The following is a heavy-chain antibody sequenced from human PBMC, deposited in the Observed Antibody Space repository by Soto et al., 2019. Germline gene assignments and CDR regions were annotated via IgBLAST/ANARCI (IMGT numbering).Heavy chain of an antibody. CDR3: ARGGGYDYYYYGMDV. Sequence: AGGSLRLSCAVSGFSLGTYGMTWVRQAPGKGLEWVSSISGSGHTTYYADSVKGRFTISRDNSKNTLYLQMNSLRAEDTAVYYCARGGGYDYYYYGMDVWGQGTTVTVSS. V-gene: IGHV3-23*01. CDR1: GFSLGTYG. CDR2: ISGSGHTT. D-gene: IGHD3-22*01. J-gene: IGHJ6*02.